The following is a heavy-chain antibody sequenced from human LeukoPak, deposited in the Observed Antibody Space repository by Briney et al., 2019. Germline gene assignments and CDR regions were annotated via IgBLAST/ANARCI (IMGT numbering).Heavy chain of an antibody. J-gene: IGHJ4*02. Sequence: SETLSLTCTVSGGSISSYYWNWIRQPPGKGLEWIGYICYSGNTNYNPSLKSRVTISVDTSKNEFSLKLSSVTAADTAVYYCARAPRGSARSYFDYWGQGTLVTVSS. CDR1: GGSISSYY. V-gene: IGHV4-59*01. CDR2: ICYSGNT. CDR3: ARAPRGSARSYFDY. D-gene: IGHD3-10*01.